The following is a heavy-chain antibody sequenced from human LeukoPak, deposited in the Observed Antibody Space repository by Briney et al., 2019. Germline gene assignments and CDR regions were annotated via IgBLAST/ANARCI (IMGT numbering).Heavy chain of an antibody. J-gene: IGHJ3*02. Sequence: GGSLRLSCAASGFTFSSFGMSWVRQAPGKGLEWVSGISGSGDSTYYADSVKGRFTISRDNSKNTLYLQMNSLRAEDTAVYYCAKKWSGDYDSSGVNDAFDIWGQGTMVTVSS. V-gene: IGHV3-23*01. CDR3: AKKWSGDYDSSGVNDAFDI. CDR1: GFTFSSFG. D-gene: IGHD3-22*01. CDR2: ISGSGDST.